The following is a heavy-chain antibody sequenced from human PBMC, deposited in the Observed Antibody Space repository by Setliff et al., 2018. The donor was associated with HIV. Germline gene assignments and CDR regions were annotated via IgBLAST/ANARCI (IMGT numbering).Heavy chain of an antibody. Sequence: SETLSLTCSVSGDSLSSGGSYWAWIRQPPGKGLEWIGSIYYTGSTFSNPSLKSRVTISGDTTRSQFSLKLDSVTAADTALYYCARRSLNSTPDAFGIWGQGTMGTVSS. D-gene: IGHD1-26*01. CDR1: GDSLSSGGSY. CDR2: IYYTGST. J-gene: IGHJ3*02. V-gene: IGHV4-39*01. CDR3: ARRSLNSTPDAFGI.